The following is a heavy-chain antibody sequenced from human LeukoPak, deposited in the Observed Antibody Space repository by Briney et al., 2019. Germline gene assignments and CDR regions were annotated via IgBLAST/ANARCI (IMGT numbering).Heavy chain of an antibody. CDR2: INHGDNNT. CDR1: GFTFRNYA. Sequence: GASLRLSCAASGFTFRNYAMSWVRQAPGKGLEWVSHINHGDNNTFYADSVKGRFTLSRDSSKDTLYLQMNSLRAEDTAIYYCARKAVATAGIALDNWGQGTVATVSS. D-gene: IGHD6-19*01. CDR3: ARKAVATAGIALDN. J-gene: IGHJ4*02. V-gene: IGHV3-23*01.